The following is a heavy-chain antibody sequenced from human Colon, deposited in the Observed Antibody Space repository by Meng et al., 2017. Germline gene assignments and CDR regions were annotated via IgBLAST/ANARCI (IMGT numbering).Heavy chain of an antibody. D-gene: IGHD3-3*01. CDR1: GGSFSGYY. Sequence: LQHGGAGLLQPSGSLSLTCVVYGGSFSGYYWSWSRQPPGKGLEWIGEINHSGSTNYNPSLKSRVTISVDTSKNQFSLKLSSVTAADTAVYYCARVRITIFGVVSTFDYWGQGTLVTVSS. CDR2: INHSGST. CDR3: ARVRITIFGVVSTFDY. V-gene: IGHV4-34*01. J-gene: IGHJ4*02.